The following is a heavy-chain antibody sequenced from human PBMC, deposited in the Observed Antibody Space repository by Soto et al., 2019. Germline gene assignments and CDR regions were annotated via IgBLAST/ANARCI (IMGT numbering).Heavy chain of an antibody. V-gene: IGHV1-69*06. Sequence: ASVKVSGKASGGTFSSYAISWVRQAPGQGLEWMGGIIPIFGTANYAQKFQGRVTITADKSTSTAYMELSSLRSEDTAVYYCARATGSGTHSIDYWGQGTLVTVSS. CDR2: IIPIFGTA. CDR3: ARATGSGTHSIDY. J-gene: IGHJ4*02. CDR1: GGTFSSYA. D-gene: IGHD1-26*01.